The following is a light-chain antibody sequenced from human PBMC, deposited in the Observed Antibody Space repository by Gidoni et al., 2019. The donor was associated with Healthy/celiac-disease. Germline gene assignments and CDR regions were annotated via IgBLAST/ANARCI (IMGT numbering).Light chain of an antibody. V-gene: IGKV1-33*01. Sequence: IQMTQSPSSLSASVGDRVTITCQASQDISNYVNWYQQKPGKAPKLLIYDASNLETGVPSRFSGSGSGTDFNFTISSLQPEDIATYYCQQYDNLPYTFXQXTKLEIK. CDR1: QDISNY. CDR3: QQYDNLPYT. CDR2: DAS. J-gene: IGKJ2*01.